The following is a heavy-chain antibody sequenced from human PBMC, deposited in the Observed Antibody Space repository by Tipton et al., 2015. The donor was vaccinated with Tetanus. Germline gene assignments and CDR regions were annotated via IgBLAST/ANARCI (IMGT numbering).Heavy chain of an antibody. CDR1: GGSISSYF. CDR3: ARANFDFSKKGPFDS. Sequence: LRLSCSVSGGSISSYFWGWIRQPPGKGLEWIGSAYYSGSTYYSPSLKSRVAISMDTSKNQISLKLSSVTAADTAVYFCARANFDFSKKGPFDSWGQGILVIVSA. V-gene: IGHV4-39*07. CDR2: AYYSGST. D-gene: IGHD3-3*01. J-gene: IGHJ4*02.